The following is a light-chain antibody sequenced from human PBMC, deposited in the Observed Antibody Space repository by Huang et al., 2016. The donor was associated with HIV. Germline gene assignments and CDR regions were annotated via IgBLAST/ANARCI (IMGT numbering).Light chain of an antibody. V-gene: IGKV3-15*01. CDR3: QQFNNWPPA. CDR1: QNVRNN. CDR2: EAS. J-gene: IGKJ4*01. Sequence: ETLMTQFPATLSVSPGERATLSCRASQNVRNNLALYQQKPGQAPRLRFYEASSRATGVPGRFSASGSGIDFTLTSSSLQSEDFAVYYCQQFNNWPPAFGGGTTVEIK.